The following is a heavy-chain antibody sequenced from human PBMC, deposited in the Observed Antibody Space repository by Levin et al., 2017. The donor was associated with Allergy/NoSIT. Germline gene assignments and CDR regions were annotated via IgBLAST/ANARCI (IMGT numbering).Heavy chain of an antibody. CDR2: ILSNDEK. V-gene: IGHV2-26*01. CDR3: VRILGTSYNWSDYWIDP. Sequence: SGPTLVKPTETLTLTCSVSGFSLSDSGRGVSWVRQPPGKALEWLALILSNDEKAYSPSLKSRLTISKDTSRSQVVLTMTNMDPVDTATYYCVRILGTSYNWSDYWIDPWGQGTRVTVSS. CDR1: GFSLSDSGRG. J-gene: IGHJ5*02. D-gene: IGHD1-1*01.